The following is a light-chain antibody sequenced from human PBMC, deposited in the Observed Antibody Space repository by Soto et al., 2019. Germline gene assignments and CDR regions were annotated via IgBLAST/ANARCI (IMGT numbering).Light chain of an antibody. CDR1: SGHSSYI. CDR2: LEAGGSY. CDR3: ETWDSNILV. Sequence: QSVLTQSSSASASLGSSVKLTCTLSSGHSSYIIAWHQQQPGKAPRYLMKLEAGGSYNKGSGVPDRFSGSSSGADRYLTISNLQFEYEADYHCETWDSNILVFGGGTKLTVL. J-gene: IGLJ2*01. V-gene: IGLV4-60*02.